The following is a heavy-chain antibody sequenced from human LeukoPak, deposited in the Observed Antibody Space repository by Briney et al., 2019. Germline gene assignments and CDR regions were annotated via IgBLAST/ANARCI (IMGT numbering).Heavy chain of an antibody. Sequence: GGSLRLSCAASGFTFSSYSMNWVRQAPGKGLEWVSSISSSSSYIYYADSVKGRFTISRDNAKNSLYLQMNSLRAEDTAVYYCARVKNPERAFDIWGQGTMVTVSS. J-gene: IGHJ3*02. V-gene: IGHV3-21*01. CDR2: ISSSSSYI. D-gene: IGHD1-14*01. CDR3: ARVKNPERAFDI. CDR1: GFTFSSYS.